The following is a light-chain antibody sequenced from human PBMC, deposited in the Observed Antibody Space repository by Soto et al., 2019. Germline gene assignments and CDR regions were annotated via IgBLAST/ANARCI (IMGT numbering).Light chain of an antibody. J-gene: IGKJ1*01. CDR1: QSVSSSY. CDR3: QQYGSSPRT. Sequence: EIVLTQSPGTLSLSPGERATLSCRASQSVSSSYLAWYQQKPGQAPRLLIYGASSRATGIPDRFSGSGSGTDFTLTISRLEPEDVAVYYCQQYGSSPRTFGQGTKVDIK. CDR2: GAS. V-gene: IGKV3-20*01.